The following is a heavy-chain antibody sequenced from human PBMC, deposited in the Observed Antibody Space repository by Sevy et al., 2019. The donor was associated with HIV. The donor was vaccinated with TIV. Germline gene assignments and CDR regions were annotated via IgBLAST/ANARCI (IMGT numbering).Heavy chain of an antibody. Sequence: ASVKVSCKASGYTFTIYGISWVRQAPEQGLEWMGWISAYSGNTNYAQNLQGRVTMTTDTSTTTACMELRSLRFDDTAACYCARASSYGSGNYFDYWGQGTLVTVSS. CDR1: GYTFTIYG. CDR3: ARASSYGSGNYFDY. J-gene: IGHJ4*02. D-gene: IGHD3-10*01. CDR2: ISAYSGNT. V-gene: IGHV1-18*01.